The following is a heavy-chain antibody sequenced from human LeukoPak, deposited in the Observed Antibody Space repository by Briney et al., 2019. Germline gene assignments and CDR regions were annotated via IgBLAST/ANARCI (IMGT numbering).Heavy chain of an antibody. CDR3: ARGLRIVRYFAL. CDR1: GGSISSSSCY. Sequence: SSETLSLTCTVSGGSISSSSCYWGWIRQPPGKGLEWIGSIYYSGSTYYNPSLKSRVTISVDRSKTQFSLKLSSVTAADTAVYYCARGLRIVRYFALWGQGTLVTVSS. D-gene: IGHD3-9*01. CDR2: IYYSGST. V-gene: IGHV4-39*07. J-gene: IGHJ5*02.